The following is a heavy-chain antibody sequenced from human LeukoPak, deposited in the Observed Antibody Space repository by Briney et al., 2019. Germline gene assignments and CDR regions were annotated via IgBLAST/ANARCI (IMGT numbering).Heavy chain of an antibody. CDR2: INPSGSRT. D-gene: IGHD6-6*01. CDR3: ARDNSYRDSSWWFDP. CDR1: GYTFTDYY. V-gene: IGHV1-46*01. Sequence: VASVKVSCTASGYTFTDYYMHWVRQAPGRGLEWVGLINPSGSRTICAQKFQGRVTMTRDTSTSTDYMELSSLTSEDTAVYYCARDNSYRDSSWWFDPWGQGTLVTVSS. J-gene: IGHJ5*02.